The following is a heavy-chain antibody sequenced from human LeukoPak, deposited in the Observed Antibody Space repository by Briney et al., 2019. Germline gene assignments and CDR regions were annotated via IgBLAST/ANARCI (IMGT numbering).Heavy chain of an antibody. CDR3: ARPEGNMVAYNWFDP. CDR2: ISYSGST. V-gene: IGHV4-39*01. D-gene: IGHD5-12*01. Sequence: PSETLSLTCTVSGDSISGSNYYWGWIRQPPGKGLEWIGTISYSGSTYYNPSLKSRVTISVDTSKNQFSLRLSSVTAADTAVYYCARPEGNMVAYNWFDPWGRGTLVTVSS. CDR1: GDSISGSNYY. J-gene: IGHJ5*02.